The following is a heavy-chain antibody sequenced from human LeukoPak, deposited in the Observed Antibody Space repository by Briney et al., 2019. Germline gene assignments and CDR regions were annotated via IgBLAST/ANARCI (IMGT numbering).Heavy chain of an antibody. V-gene: IGHV4-34*01. CDR3: ARGRARGYSNWFDP. Sequence: PSETLSLTCAVYGGSFSGYYWSWIRQPPGKGLEWIGEINHSGSTNYNPSLKSRVTISVDTSKNQFSLKLSSVTAADTAVYCCARGRARGYSNWFDPWGQGTLVTVSS. J-gene: IGHJ5*02. CDR1: GGSFSGYY. CDR2: INHSGST. D-gene: IGHD5-18*01.